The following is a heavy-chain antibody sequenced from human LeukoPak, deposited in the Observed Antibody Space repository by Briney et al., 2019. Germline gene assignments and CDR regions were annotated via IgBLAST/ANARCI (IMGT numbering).Heavy chain of an antibody. CDR3: AHSGTVTTPHDAFDI. CDR1: GFSLSTSGVG. V-gene: IGHV2-5*01. J-gene: IGHJ3*02. Sequence: ESGPTLVNPTQTLTLTFTFSGFSLSTSGVGVGWIRQPPGKALEWLALIYWNDDKRYSPSLKSRLTITKDTSKNQVVLTMTNMDPVDTATYYCAHSGTVTTPHDAFDIWGQGTMVTVSS. CDR2: IYWNDDK. D-gene: IGHD4-17*01.